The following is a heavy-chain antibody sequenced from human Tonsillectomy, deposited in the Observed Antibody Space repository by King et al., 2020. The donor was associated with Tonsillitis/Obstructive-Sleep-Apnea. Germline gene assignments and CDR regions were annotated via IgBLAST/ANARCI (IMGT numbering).Heavy chain of an antibody. CDR2: ISYDGSNK. CDR1: GFTFSSYG. D-gene: IGHD5-24*01. Sequence: VQLVESGGGVVQPGRSLRISCAASGFTFSSYGMHWVRQAPGKGLEWVAVISYDGSNKYYADSVKGRFTIPRDNSKNTLYLQMNSLRAEDTAVYYCAKDRRDGYTSGDYWGQGTLVTVSS. CDR3: AKDRRDGYTSGDY. J-gene: IGHJ4*02. V-gene: IGHV3-30*18.